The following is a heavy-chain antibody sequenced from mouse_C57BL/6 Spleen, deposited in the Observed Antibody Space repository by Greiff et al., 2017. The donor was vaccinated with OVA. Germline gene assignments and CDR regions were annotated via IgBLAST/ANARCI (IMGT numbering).Heavy chain of an antibody. D-gene: IGHD1-1*01. Sequence: QVQLQQPGAELVKPGASVKMSCKASGYTFTSYWITWVKQRPGQGLEWIGDIYPGSGSTNYNEKFKSKATLTVDTSSSTAYMQLSSLTSEDSAVYYCARSYYGSSFCAYWGQGTLVTVSA. CDR3: ARSYYGSSFCAY. J-gene: IGHJ3*01. CDR2: IYPGSGST. CDR1: GYTFTSYW. V-gene: IGHV1-55*01.